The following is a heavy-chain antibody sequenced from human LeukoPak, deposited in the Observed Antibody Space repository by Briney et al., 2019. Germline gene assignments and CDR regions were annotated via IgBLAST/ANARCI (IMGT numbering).Heavy chain of an antibody. Sequence: GGSLRLSCAASGFTFSSYSMNRVRQAPGKGLEWVSSISSSSSYIYYADSVKGRFTISRDNAKNSLYLQMNSLRAEDTAVYYCVRDDGSTSCSRWGQGTLVAVSS. J-gene: IGHJ4*02. CDR2: ISSSSSYI. D-gene: IGHD2-2*01. CDR3: VRDDGSTSCSR. CDR1: GFTFSSYS. V-gene: IGHV3-21*04.